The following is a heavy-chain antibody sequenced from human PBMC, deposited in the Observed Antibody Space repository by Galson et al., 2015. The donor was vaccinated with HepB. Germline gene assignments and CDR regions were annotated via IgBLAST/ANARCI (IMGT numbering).Heavy chain of an antibody. D-gene: IGHD3-22*01. J-gene: IGHJ5*02. V-gene: IGHV1-69*10. CDR1: GGTFSSYA. CDR3: ARGGSGYYLQVPDNWFDP. Sequence: SVKVSCKASGGTFSSYAISWVRQAPGQGLEWMGGIIPIFGIANYAQKFQGRVTITADKSTSTAYMELSSLRSEDTAVYYCARGGSGYYLQVPDNWFDPWGQGTLVTVSS. CDR2: IIPIFGIA.